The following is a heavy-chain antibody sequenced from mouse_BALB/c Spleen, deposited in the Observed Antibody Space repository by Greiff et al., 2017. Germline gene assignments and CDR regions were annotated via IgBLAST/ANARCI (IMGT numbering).Heavy chain of an antibody. D-gene: IGHD2-2*01. J-gene: IGHJ3*01. CDR1: GYTFTEYI. CDR3: ARHEDGYPFAY. V-gene: IGHV1-62-2*01. Sequence: ESGAGLVKPGASVKLSCKASGYTFTEYIIHWVKQRSGQGLEWIGWFYPGSGSIKYNEKFKDKATLTADKSSSTVYMELSRLTSEDSAVFFCARHEDGYPFAYWGQGTLVTVSA. CDR2: FYPGSGSI.